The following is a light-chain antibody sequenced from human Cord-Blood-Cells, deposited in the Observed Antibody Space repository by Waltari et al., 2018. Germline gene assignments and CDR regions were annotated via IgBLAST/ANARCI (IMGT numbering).Light chain of an antibody. Sequence: NFMPTQPHSVPEPQVTTVPISSTRISGIIASYYVLRYQQRPGSAPTTVIYEDNQRPSGVPDRFSGSIDSASNSASLTISGRKTEDEADYYCQSYDSSNQVFGGGTKLTVL. CDR2: EDN. V-gene: IGLV6-57*03. J-gene: IGLJ3*02. CDR1: SGIIASYY. CDR3: QSYDSSNQV.